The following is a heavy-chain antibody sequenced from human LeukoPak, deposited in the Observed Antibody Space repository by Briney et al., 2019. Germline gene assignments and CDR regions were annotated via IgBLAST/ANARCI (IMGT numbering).Heavy chain of an antibody. V-gene: IGHV3-13*04. Sequence: GGSLRLSCAASGFTFSTYDMHWVRQATGKGLEWVSGIGVGFDASAPGSVKGRFTICRDNDKKSLFLEMSNLGAGDTALYFCVARKRLNGGRSCGDDYWGQGTLVTVAS. J-gene: IGHJ4*02. CDR2: IGVGFDA. D-gene: IGHD4-23*01. CDR3: VARKRLNGGRSCGDDY. CDR1: GFTFSTYD.